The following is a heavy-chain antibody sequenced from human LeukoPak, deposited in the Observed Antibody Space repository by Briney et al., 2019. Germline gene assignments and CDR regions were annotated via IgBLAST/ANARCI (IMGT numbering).Heavy chain of an antibody. CDR2: INTDGTVT. J-gene: IGHJ4*02. CDR3: ATKQWLAPPPDS. D-gene: IGHD6-19*01. CDR1: GFTFSKYW. V-gene: IGHV3-74*01. Sequence: GGSLRLSCAASGFTFSKYWMLWVRQAPEKGLESVSRINTDGTVTTYADAVKGRFTVSRDNADNTMFLQMNSVRDEDTAVYYCATKQWLAPPPDSWGQGTPVTVSS.